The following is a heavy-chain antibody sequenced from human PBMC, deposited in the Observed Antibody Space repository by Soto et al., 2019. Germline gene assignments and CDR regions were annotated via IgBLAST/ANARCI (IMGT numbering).Heavy chain of an antibody. CDR1: GFTFSSYA. Sequence: GGSLRLSCAASGFTFSSYAMSWVRQAPGKGLEWVSAISCSGVSTYYADSVKGRFTISRDNSNITLYLQMNCLRAEDTAVYYCAKDGSSSSLGDYYFDYWGQGTLVTVSS. D-gene: IGHD6-6*01. V-gene: IGHV3-23*01. CDR3: AKDGSSSSLGDYYFDY. CDR2: ISCSGVST. J-gene: IGHJ4*02.